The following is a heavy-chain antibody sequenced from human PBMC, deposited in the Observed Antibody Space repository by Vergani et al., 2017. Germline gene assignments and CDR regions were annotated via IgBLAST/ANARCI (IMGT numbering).Heavy chain of an antibody. V-gene: IGHV3-33*06. CDR3: AKGGWNYWFDS. J-gene: IGHJ5*01. Sequence: VQLLESGGGVVQPGRSLRLSCAASGFTFNQYGMHWVRQAPGKGLEWVAVTWYDGNNKQYADSVKGRFTISRDNSKSTLYLQMNSLRAEDTAIYYCAKGGWNYWFDSWGQGTLVIVS. CDR1: GFTFNQYG. D-gene: IGHD1-1*01. CDR2: TWYDGNNK.